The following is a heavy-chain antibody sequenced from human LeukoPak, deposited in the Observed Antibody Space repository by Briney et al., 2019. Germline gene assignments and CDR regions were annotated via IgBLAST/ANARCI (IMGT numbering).Heavy chain of an antibody. V-gene: IGHV3-30*03. CDR2: ISYDGSNK. CDR1: GFTFSSYG. Sequence: GGSLRLSCAASGFTFSSYGMHWVRRAPGKGLEWVAVISYDGSNKYYADSVKGRFTISRDNSKNTLYLQMNSLRAEDTAVYYCATSGYSYRGFGYWGQGTLVTVSS. CDR3: ATSGYSYRGFGY. J-gene: IGHJ4*02. D-gene: IGHD5-18*01.